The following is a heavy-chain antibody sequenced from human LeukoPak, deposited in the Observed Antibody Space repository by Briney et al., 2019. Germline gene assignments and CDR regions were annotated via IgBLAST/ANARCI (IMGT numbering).Heavy chain of an antibody. CDR3: ARDPIVVVVAATQEPFDY. D-gene: IGHD2-15*01. V-gene: IGHV1-46*01. Sequence: ASVKVSCKASGYTFTSYYMHWVRQAPGQGLEWMGIINPSGGSTSYAQKFQGRVTMTRDMSTSTVYMELSSLRSEDTAVYYCARDPIVVVVAATQEPFDYWGQGTLVTVSS. J-gene: IGHJ4*02. CDR1: GYTFTSYY. CDR2: INPSGGST.